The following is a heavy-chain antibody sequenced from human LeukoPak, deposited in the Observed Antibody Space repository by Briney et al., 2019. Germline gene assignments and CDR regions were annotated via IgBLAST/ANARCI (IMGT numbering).Heavy chain of an antibody. CDR3: AREAVADPL. CDR2: INHSGST. Sequence: SETLSLTCAVYGGSFSGYYWSWIRQPPGKGLEWIGEINHSGSTNYNPSLKSRVTMSVDTSKDQFSLKLSSVTAADTAVYYCAREAVADPLWGQGTLVTVSS. V-gene: IGHV4-34*01. D-gene: IGHD6-19*01. CDR1: GGSFSGYY. J-gene: IGHJ4*02.